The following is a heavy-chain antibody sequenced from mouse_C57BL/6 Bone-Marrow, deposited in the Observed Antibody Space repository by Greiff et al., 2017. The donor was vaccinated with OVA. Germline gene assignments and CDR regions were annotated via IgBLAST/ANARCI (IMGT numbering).Heavy chain of an antibody. Sequence: EVKLEESGGDLVKPGGSLKLSCAASGFTFSSYGMSWVRQTPDKRLEWVATISSGGSYTYYPDSVKGRFTISRDNAKNTLYLQMSSLKSEDTAMYYCASLYDGFPWFAYWGQGTLVTVSA. D-gene: IGHD2-3*01. V-gene: IGHV5-6*01. CDR3: ASLYDGFPWFAY. J-gene: IGHJ3*01. CDR1: GFTFSSYG. CDR2: ISSGGSYT.